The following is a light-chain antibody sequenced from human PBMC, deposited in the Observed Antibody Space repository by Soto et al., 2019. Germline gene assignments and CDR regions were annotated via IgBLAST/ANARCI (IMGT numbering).Light chain of an antibody. CDR3: CSYAGSYTYMV. CDR1: SSDVGAYNY. V-gene: IGLV2-11*01. CDR2: DVN. J-gene: IGLJ2*01. Sequence: QSALTQPRSVSGSPGQSVTISCTGTSSDVGAYNYVSWYQRHPGKAPKLMIYDVNKRPSGVPDRFSGSKSGNTASLTISGLQAEDEADYYCCSYAGSYTYMVFGGGTKVTVL.